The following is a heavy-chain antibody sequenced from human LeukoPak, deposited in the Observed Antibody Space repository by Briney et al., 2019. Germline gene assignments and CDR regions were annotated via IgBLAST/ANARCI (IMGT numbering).Heavy chain of an antibody. V-gene: IGHV5-51*01. CDR1: GYSFTSYW. CDR3: ARHLKYSSGQRYFDY. D-gene: IGHD6-19*01. J-gene: IGHJ4*02. CDR2: IYPGDSDT. Sequence: GESLKISCQGSGYSFTSYWIAWLRQMPGQGLEWMGIIYPGDSDTRYSPSFQGQVSISADKSLSTAYLQWSSLKASDTAVYYCARHLKYSSGQRYFDYWGQGTLVTVSS.